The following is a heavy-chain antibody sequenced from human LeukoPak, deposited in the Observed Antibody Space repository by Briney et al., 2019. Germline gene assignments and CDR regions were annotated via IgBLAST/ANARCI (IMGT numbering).Heavy chain of an antibody. V-gene: IGHV4-59*01. CDR2: IYYSGST. CDR1: GGSISSYY. D-gene: IGHD3-10*01. Sequence: SETLSLTCTVSGGSISSYYWSWIRQPPGKGLEWIGYIYYSGSTNYNPSLKSRVTMSVDTSKNQFSLKLSSVTAADTAVYYCARGRFHDAFDIWGQGTMVTVSS. CDR3: ARGRFHDAFDI. J-gene: IGHJ3*02.